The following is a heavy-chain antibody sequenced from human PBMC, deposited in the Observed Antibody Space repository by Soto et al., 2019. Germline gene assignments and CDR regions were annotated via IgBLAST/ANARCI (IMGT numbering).Heavy chain of an antibody. Sequence: GGSLLLACAASVFTFSSYAMSWVRQAPGKGLEWVSAISGSGGSTYYADSVKGRFTISRDNSKNTLYLQMNSLRAEDTAVYYCAKDIKLWFHYFDYWGQGTMVTVSS. CDR3: AKDIKLWFHYFDY. CDR1: VFTFSSYA. J-gene: IGHJ4*02. D-gene: IGHD3-10*01. V-gene: IGHV3-23*01. CDR2: ISGSGGST.